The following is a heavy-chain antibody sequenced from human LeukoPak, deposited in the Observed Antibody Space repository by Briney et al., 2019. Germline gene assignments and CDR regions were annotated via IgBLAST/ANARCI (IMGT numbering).Heavy chain of an antibody. D-gene: IGHD3-22*01. J-gene: IGHJ6*02. Sequence: SETLSLTCAVYGGSFSGYYWSWIRQPPGKGLEWIGEINHSGSTNYNPSLKSRVTISVDTSKNQFSLKLSSVTAADTAVYYCARGHLLRYYYDSSSSYSYGMDVWGQGTTVTVSS. CDR1: GGSFSGYY. CDR3: ARGHLLRYYYDSSSSYSYGMDV. CDR2: INHSGST. V-gene: IGHV4-34*01.